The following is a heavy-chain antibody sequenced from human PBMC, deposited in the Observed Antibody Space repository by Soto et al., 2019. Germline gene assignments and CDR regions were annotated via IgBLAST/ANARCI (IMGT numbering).Heavy chain of an antibody. V-gene: IGHV3-48*03. CDR1: GLSFSSYE. CDR3: ARDFDY. CDR2: ISGSGRTT. Sequence: XGSLRLSCAASGLSFSSYELNWVRQAPGKGLEWVSYISGSGRTTYYADSVKGRFTISRDNAKNSMYLQMNSLRAEDTAVYYCARDFDYWGQGTLVTVSS. J-gene: IGHJ4*02.